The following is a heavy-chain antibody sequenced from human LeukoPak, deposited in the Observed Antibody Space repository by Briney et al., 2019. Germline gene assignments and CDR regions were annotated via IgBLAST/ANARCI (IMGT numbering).Heavy chain of an antibody. CDR2: IYYSGST. D-gene: IGHD3-10*01. CDR1: GGSISTYY. CDR3: AGVQVTGTIDY. Sequence: SETLSLTCTVSGGSISTYYWTWIRQPPGKGLEWIGYIYYSGSTNYNPSLKSRVTISVDTSKNQFSLKLSSVTAADTAVYYCAGVQVTGTIDYWGQGTLVTVSS. V-gene: IGHV4-59*01. J-gene: IGHJ4*02.